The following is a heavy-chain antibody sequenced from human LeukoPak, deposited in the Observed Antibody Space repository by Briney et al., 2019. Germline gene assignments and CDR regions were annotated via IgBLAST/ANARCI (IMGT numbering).Heavy chain of an antibody. J-gene: IGHJ4*02. D-gene: IGHD6-19*01. Sequence: GSLRLSCAASGFTFSSYAMSWIRQPPGKGLEWIGYIYYSGSTNYNPSLKSRVTISVDTSKNQFSLKLSSVTAADTAVYYCARDAVAAYFDYWGQGTLVTVSS. CDR2: IYYSGST. V-gene: IGHV4-59*01. CDR1: GFTFSSYA. CDR3: ARDAVAAYFDY.